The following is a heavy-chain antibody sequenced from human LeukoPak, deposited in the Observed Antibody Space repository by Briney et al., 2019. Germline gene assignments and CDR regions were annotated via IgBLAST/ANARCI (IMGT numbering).Heavy chain of an antibody. Sequence: RASETLSLTCAVYGGSFSGYYWSWIRQPPGKGLEWIGEINHSGSTNYSPSLKSRVTISVDTSKNKFSLKLSSVTAADTAVYYCARGFRYSSSWYRYNAFDIWGQGTMVTVSS. CDR3: ARGFRYSSSWYRYNAFDI. CDR1: GGSFSGYY. V-gene: IGHV4-34*01. CDR2: INHSGST. J-gene: IGHJ3*02. D-gene: IGHD6-13*01.